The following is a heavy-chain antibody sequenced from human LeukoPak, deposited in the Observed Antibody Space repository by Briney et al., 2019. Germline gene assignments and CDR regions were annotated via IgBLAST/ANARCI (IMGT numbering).Heavy chain of an antibody. J-gene: IGHJ4*02. CDR2: ISGSGGST. Sequence: PGGSLRLSCAASGFTFSSYAMSWVRQAPVKGLEWVSAISGSGGSTYYADSVKGRFTISRDNSKNTLYLQMNSLRAEDTAVYYCAKDSDVAGYFDYWGQGTLVTVSS. CDR1: GFTFSSYA. D-gene: IGHD2-21*01. CDR3: AKDSDVAGYFDY. V-gene: IGHV3-23*01.